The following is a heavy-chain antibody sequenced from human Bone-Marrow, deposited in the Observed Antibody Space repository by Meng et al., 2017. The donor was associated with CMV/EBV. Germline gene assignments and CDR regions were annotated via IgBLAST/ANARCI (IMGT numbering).Heavy chain of an antibody. D-gene: IGHD1-26*01. CDR1: GFTFSSYE. V-gene: IGHV3-48*03. Sequence: GESLKISCAASGFTFSSYEMNWVRQAPGKGLEWVSYISSSGSTIYYADSVKGRLTISRDNAKNSLYLQMNSLRAEDTAVYYCARDQWELPSGDYYGMDVWGQGTTVTVSS. CDR3: ARDQWELPSGDYYGMDV. J-gene: IGHJ6*02. CDR2: ISSSGSTI.